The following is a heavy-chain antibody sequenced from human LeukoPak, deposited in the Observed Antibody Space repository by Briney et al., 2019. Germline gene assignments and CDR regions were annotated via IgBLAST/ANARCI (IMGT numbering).Heavy chain of an antibody. CDR1: GFTFSNYG. V-gene: IGHV3-30*18. CDR2: ISYDGSNK. J-gene: IGHJ4*02. Sequence: GRSLRLSCAASGFTFSNYGMHWVRQAPGKGLEWVAVISYDGSNKYYADSVKGRFTISRDNSKNTLYLQMNSLRAEDTAVYYCAKDSTLGYSYGHLDYWGQGTLVTVSS. D-gene: IGHD5-18*01. CDR3: AKDSTLGYSYGHLDY.